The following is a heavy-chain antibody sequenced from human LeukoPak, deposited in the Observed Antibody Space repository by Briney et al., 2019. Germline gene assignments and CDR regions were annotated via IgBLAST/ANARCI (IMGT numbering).Heavy chain of an antibody. CDR1: GYTFTDYY. CDR3: ARDLLQVPAAIPHYYYYGMDV. D-gene: IGHD2-2*01. Sequence: ASVKVSCKASGYTFTDYYMHWVRQAPGQGPEWMGWIDPDSGGTNYAQKFQGRVTMTTDTSTSTAYMELRSLRSDDTAVYYCARDLLQVPAAIPHYYYYGMDVWGQGTTVTVSS. CDR2: IDPDSGGT. J-gene: IGHJ6*02. V-gene: IGHV1-2*02.